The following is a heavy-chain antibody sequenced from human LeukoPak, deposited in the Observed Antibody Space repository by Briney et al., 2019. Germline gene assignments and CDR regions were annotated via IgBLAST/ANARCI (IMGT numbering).Heavy chain of an antibody. Sequence: PSETLSLTCTVSGASVSSGSDYWSWIRQPPGKGLEWIGYIFYTGSTNYNPSVESRVSISRDLSKKQISLKLRSVTAADTAVYYCAREIGYGRPFDYWGQGTLVTVSS. CDR2: IFYTGST. J-gene: IGHJ4*02. V-gene: IGHV4-61*01. D-gene: IGHD1-26*01. CDR3: AREIGYGRPFDY. CDR1: GASVSSGSDY.